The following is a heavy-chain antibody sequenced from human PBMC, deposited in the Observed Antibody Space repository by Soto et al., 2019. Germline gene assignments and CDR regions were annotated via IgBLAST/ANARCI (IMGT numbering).Heavy chain of an antibody. V-gene: IGHV4-59*01. D-gene: IGHD1-26*01. CDR1: GGSISSYY. J-gene: IGHJ4*02. CDR3: ARAPSGSFDY. CDR2: IYYSGST. Sequence: SETLSLTCPVSGGSISSYYWSWIRQPPGKGLEWIGYIYYSGSTNYNPSLKSRVTISVDTSKNQFSLKLSSVTAADTAVYYCARAPSGSFDYWGQGTLVTVSS.